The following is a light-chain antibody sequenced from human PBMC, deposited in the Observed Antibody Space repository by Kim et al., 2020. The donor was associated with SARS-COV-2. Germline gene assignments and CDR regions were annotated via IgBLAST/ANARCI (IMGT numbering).Light chain of an antibody. CDR3: PAWDSSSDHPV. CDR1: NIGSKS. Sequence: SYELTQPPSVSVAPGKTARITCGGNNIGSKSVHWYQQKPGQAPVLVIYYDSDRPSRIPERFSGSNSGNTATLTISMVEAGDEADYYCPAWDSSSDHPVFG. J-gene: IGLJ2*01. V-gene: IGLV3-21*04. CDR2: YDS.